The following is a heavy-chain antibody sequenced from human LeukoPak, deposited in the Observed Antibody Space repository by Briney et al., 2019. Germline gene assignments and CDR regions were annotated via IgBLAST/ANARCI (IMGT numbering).Heavy chain of an antibody. CDR1: GGSISSSSYY. J-gene: IGHJ6*03. CDR3: ARGVEGYCSSTSCYPYYYYYYYMDV. D-gene: IGHD2-2*01. V-gene: IGHV4-39*07. Sequence: SETLSLTCTVSGGSISSSSYYWGWIRQPPGKGLEWIGSIYYSGSTNYNPSLKSRVTISVDASKNQFSLKLSSVTAADTAVYYCARGVEGYCSSTSCYPYYYYYYYMDVWGKGTTVTVSS. CDR2: IYYSGST.